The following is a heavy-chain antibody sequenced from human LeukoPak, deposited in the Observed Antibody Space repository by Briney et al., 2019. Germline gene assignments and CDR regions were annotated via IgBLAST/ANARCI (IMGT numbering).Heavy chain of an antibody. CDR3: ATAQGLAAAVDY. CDR2: IRGDGGTA. J-gene: IGHJ4*02. Sequence: GGSLRLSCAASGFTFSSYWMHWVRQAPGKGVEWVSRIRGDGGTASYADSVKGRFTISRDNSKNTLYLQMNSLRAEDTAVYYCATAQGLAAAVDYWGQGTLVTVSS. V-gene: IGHV3-74*01. D-gene: IGHD6-13*01. CDR1: GFTFSSYW.